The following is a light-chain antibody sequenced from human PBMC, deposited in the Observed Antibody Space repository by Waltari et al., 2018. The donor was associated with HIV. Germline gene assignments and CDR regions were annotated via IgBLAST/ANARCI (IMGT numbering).Light chain of an antibody. CDR2: DNN. CDR3: GTWDSSLSARV. V-gene: IGLV1-51*01. CDR1: SSNTGNNY. J-gene: IGLJ3*02. Sequence: QSVLTPPPSVSAAPGQKVTISCSGSSSNTGNNYVSRYQQLPGTAPKLLIYDNNQRPSGIPDRYSGSKSGTSATLGITGLQTGDEADYYCGTWDSSLSARVFGGGTKVTVL.